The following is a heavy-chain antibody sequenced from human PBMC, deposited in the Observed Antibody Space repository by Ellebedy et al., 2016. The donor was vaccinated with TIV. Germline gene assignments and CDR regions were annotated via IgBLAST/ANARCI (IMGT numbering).Heavy chain of an antibody. J-gene: IGHJ4*02. CDR1: GGSISSYY. Sequence: SETLSLXXTVSGGSISSYYWSWIRQPPGKGLEWIGYIYYSGSTNYNPSLKSRVTISVDTSKNQFSLKLSSVTAADTAVYYCARAPKTPYSSSWYFDYWGQGTLVTVSS. V-gene: IGHV4-59*01. CDR3: ARAPKTPYSSSWYFDY. D-gene: IGHD6-13*01. CDR2: IYYSGST.